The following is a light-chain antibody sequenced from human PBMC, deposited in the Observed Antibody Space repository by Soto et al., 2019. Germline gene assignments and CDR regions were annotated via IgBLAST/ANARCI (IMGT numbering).Light chain of an antibody. CDR3: ASWDDTLHGPV. J-gene: IGLJ2*01. CDR2: RNN. V-gene: IGLV1-44*01. Sequence: QSVLTQPPSASGTPGQRVTISCSGSNSNIGSNTVNWFQQLPGTAPKLLIYRNNQRPSGIPDRFSGSRSGTSASLAISGLQSEDDGDYYCASWDDTLHGPVFGGGTKLTVL. CDR1: NSNIGSNT.